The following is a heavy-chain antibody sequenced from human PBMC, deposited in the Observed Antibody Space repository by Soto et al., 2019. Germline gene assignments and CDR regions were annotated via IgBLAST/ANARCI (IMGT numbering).Heavy chain of an antibody. CDR2: ISSSGSTI. J-gene: IGHJ4*02. Sequence: GGSLRLSCAASGFTFSDYYMSWIPQAPGKGLEWVSYISSSGSTIYYADSVKGRFTISRDNAKNSLYLQMNSLRAEDTAVYYCARVHRSTVTTCYFDYWGQGTLVTVSS. CDR3: ARVHRSTVTTCYFDY. V-gene: IGHV3-11*01. CDR1: GFTFSDYY. D-gene: IGHD4-17*01.